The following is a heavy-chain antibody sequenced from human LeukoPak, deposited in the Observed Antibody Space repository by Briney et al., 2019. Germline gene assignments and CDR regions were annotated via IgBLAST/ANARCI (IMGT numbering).Heavy chain of an antibody. CDR3: ARVFGNYCSGGSCYPLHYYYYYMDV. CDR1: GFTFSSYS. CDR2: ISSSSSYI. Sequence: GGSLRLSCAASGFTFSSYSMNWVRQAPGKGLEWVSFISSSSSYIYYADSVKGRFTISRDNAKNSLYLQMNSLRAEDTAVYYCARVFGNYCSGGSCYPLHYYYYYMDVWGKGTTVTVSS. V-gene: IGHV3-21*01. J-gene: IGHJ6*03. D-gene: IGHD2-15*01.